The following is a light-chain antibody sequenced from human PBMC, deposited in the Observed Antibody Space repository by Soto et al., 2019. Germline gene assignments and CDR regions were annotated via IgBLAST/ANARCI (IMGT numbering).Light chain of an antibody. J-gene: IGKJ1*01. V-gene: IGKV3-15*01. CDR2: GTS. CDR1: QSVTSN. Sequence: ERVMTQSTATLSVSPGERATLSCRASQSVTSNLAWYQQKPGQAPRLLIYGTSSRATGVPARFSGSGSGTEFTLTISSLQSGDFAVYYCQQYNNWPPTFGQGTKVDIK. CDR3: QQYNNWPPT.